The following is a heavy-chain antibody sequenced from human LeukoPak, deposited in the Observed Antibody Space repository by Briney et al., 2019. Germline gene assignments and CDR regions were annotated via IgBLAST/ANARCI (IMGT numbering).Heavy chain of an antibody. J-gene: IGHJ4*02. D-gene: IGHD6-19*01. CDR1: GYSFTTYW. V-gene: IGHV5-51*01. Sequence: GESLKISCKASGYSFTTYWIAWVRQMPGKGLEWMGMIYPADSDTRYSPSFQGQVTISVDKSISTACLQWSSLKASDSAMYYCAGHYGAVAATGHDYWGQGTLVTVSS. CDR2: IYPADSDT. CDR3: AGHYGAVAATGHDY.